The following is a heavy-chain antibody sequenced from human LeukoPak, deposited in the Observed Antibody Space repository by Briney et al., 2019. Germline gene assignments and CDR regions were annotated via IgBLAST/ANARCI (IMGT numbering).Heavy chain of an antibody. J-gene: IGHJ4*02. CDR3: ARLDGDYAFDY. CDR1: GGSISSSSYY. CDR2: IYYSGST. V-gene: IGHV4-39*01. Sequence: NPSETLSLTCTVSGGSISSSSYYWGWIRQPPGKGLEWIGSIYYSGSTYYNPSLKSRVTISVDTSKNQFSLKLSSVTAADTAVYYCARLDGDYAFDYWGQGTLVTVSS. D-gene: IGHD4-17*01.